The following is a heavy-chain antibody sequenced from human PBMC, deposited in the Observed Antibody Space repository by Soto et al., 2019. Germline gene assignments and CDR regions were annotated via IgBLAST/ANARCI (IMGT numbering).Heavy chain of an antibody. CDR3: SKLTMWYGGWFGP. CDR2: ISDSGDIT. Sequence: GGSLRLSCAASGFTFSSYAMSWVRQTSGKGLELLSVISDSGDITKYADSVKGRPTISRDNSKNTLFLQMDRLRADDTAIYYCSKLTMWYGGWFGPWGQGTMVTVS. V-gene: IGHV3-23*01. D-gene: IGHD3-3*01. CDR1: GFTFSSYA. J-gene: IGHJ5*02.